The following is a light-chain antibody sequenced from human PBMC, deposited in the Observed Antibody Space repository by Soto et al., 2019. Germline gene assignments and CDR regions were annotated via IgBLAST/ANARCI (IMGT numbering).Light chain of an antibody. J-gene: IGLJ2*01. CDR1: SSDVGGYNS. V-gene: IGLV2-14*03. CDR2: DVS. Sequence: QSALTQPASVSGSPGQSITISCTGTSSDVGGYNSVSWYQQHPDKAPQLMIFDVSNRPSGISDRFSGSKSGNTASLTISGLQAEDEADYYCSSYTSTNTLSFGGGTKLAVL. CDR3: SSYTSTNTLS.